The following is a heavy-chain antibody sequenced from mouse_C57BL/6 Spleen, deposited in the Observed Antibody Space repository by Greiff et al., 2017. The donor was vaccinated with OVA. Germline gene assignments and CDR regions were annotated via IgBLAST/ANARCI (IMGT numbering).Heavy chain of an antibody. V-gene: IGHV5-17*01. CDR3: ARNGNPQFAY. D-gene: IGHD2-1*01. CDR1: GFTFSDYG. J-gene: IGHJ3*01. Sequence: EVQLVESGGGLVKPGGSLKLSCAASGFTFSDYGMHWVRQAPEKGLEWVAYISSGSSTIYYADTVKGRFTISRDTAKNTLFLQMTSLRSEDTAMYYCARNGNPQFAYWGQGTLVTVSA. CDR2: ISSGSSTI.